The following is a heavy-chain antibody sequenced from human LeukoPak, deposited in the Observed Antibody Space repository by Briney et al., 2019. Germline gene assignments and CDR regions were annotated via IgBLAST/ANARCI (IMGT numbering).Heavy chain of an antibody. Sequence: KPSETLSLTCTVSGGSISSYYWSWIRQPAGKGLEWIGRIYTSGSTNYNPSLKSRVTMSVDTSKNQFSLKLSSVTAADTAVYYCARAEWGGNYDILTGYQIDAFDIWGQGTMVTVSS. J-gene: IGHJ3*02. CDR1: GGSISSYY. CDR2: IYTSGST. D-gene: IGHD3-9*01. V-gene: IGHV4-4*07. CDR3: ARAEWGGNYDILTGYQIDAFDI.